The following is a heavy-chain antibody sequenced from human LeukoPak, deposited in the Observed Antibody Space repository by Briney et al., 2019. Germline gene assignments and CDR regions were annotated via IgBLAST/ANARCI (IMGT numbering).Heavy chain of an antibody. V-gene: IGHV3-23*01. CDR1: GFTFSSYA. CDR2: ISGSGGST. CDR3: AKDIEYSSSCLDY. D-gene: IGHD6-6*01. J-gene: IGHJ4*02. Sequence: GGSLRLSCAASGFTFSSYAMSWVRQAPGKGLEWVSAISGSGGSTYYADSVKGRFTISRDNSKNTLYLQMDSLRAEDTAVYYCAKDIEYSSSCLDYWGQGTLVTVSS.